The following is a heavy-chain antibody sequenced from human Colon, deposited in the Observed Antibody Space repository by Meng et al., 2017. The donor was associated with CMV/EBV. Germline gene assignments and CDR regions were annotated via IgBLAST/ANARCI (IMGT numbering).Heavy chain of an antibody. CDR1: GYTFTSSG. V-gene: IGHV1-18*01. J-gene: IGHJ4*02. CDR3: ARGSYLGTFDY. CDR2: ITAYNGNR. Sequence: ASVKVSCKASGYTFTSSGISWVRQAPGQGLEWMGWITAYNGNRNYAERFQDRVTMTTDAATNTTQMELRSLRSDDTAIYHCARGSYLGTFDYWGQGTLVTVSS. D-gene: IGHD2/OR15-2a*01.